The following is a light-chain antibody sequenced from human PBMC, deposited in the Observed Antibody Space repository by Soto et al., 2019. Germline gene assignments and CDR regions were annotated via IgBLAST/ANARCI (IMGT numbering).Light chain of an antibody. Sequence: QSALTQPASVSGSPGQSIAISCTGTSSDVGGYNYVSWYQHHPGEAPKLMIYEVSNRPSGVSNRFSGSKSGNTASLTISGLQAEDEADYYCASYGSSKVFGTGTKLTVL. CDR3: ASYGSSKV. J-gene: IGLJ1*01. V-gene: IGLV2-14*01. CDR2: EVS. CDR1: SSDVGGYNY.